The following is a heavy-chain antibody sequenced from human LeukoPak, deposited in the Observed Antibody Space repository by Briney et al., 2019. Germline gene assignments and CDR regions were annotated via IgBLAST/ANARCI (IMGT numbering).Heavy chain of an antibody. CDR2: ITSSSSYI. J-gene: IGHJ4*02. D-gene: IGHD3-22*01. CDR1: GFTLSSYS. V-gene: IGHV3-21*01. Sequence: GGSLRLSCAASGFTLSSYSMNWVRQAPGKGLEWVSSITSSSSYIYYADSVKGRFTISRDNAKNSLYLQMNSLRAEDTAVYYCARGPGEGGSSGYYYGKPEDPAEYYFDYWGQGTLVTVSS. CDR3: ARGPGEGGSSGYYYGKPEDPAEYYFDY.